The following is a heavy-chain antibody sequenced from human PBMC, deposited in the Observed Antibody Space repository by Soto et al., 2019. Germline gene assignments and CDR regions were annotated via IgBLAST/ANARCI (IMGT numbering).Heavy chain of an antibody. J-gene: IGHJ4*02. CDR3: ARLLAAADPRYYFDY. V-gene: IGHV4-59*08. Sequence: PSETLSLTCTVSGGSISSYYWSWIRQPPGKGLEWIGYIYYNGSTNYNPSLKSRVTISVDTSKNQFSLKLSSVTAADTAVYYCARLLAAADPRYYFDYWGQGTLVTVSS. CDR1: GGSISSYY. CDR2: IYYNGST. D-gene: IGHD6-13*01.